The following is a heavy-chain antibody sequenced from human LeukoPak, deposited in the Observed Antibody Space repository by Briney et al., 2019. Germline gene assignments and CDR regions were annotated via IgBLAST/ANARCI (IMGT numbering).Heavy chain of an antibody. J-gene: IGHJ5*02. Sequence: GASVKVSCKASGYTFTSYDINWVRRATGQGLEWMGWMNPNSGNTGYAQKFQGRVTMTRNTSISTAYMELSSLRSEDTAVYYCARAASMVVPAASFDPWGQGTLVTVSS. CDR3: ARAASMVVPAASFDP. CDR2: MNPNSGNT. CDR1: GYTFTSYD. D-gene: IGHD2-2*01. V-gene: IGHV1-8*01.